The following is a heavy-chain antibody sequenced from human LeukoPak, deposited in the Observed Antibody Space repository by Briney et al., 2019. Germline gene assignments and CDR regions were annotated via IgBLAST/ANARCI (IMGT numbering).Heavy chain of an antibody. CDR3: ASFPIVVVPAAMGGAGY. D-gene: IGHD2-2*01. Sequence: SRTLCITWAVSGGSISSSNWWSWVRQPPGKGLEWIGEIYHSGSTNYNPSLKSRVTISVDKSKNQFSLKLSSVTAADTAVYYCASFPIVVVPAAMGGAGYWGQGTLVTVSS. V-gene: IGHV4-4*02. CDR2: IYHSGST. J-gene: IGHJ4*02. CDR1: GGSISSSNW.